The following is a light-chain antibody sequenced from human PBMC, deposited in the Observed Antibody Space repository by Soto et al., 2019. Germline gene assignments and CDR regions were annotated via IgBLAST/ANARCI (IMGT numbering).Light chain of an antibody. Sequence: DIRMTQSPSPLSASVGDRVTITCRASESISYWLDWLQLKPGKAPKVLIYKATTLGSGVPSRFSGSGSGTEFTLTINSLQPDDFETYYCQHYNSYPLTYVVGTKVEIK. V-gene: IGKV1-5*03. CDR2: KAT. CDR3: QHYNSYPLT. CDR1: ESISYW. J-gene: IGKJ4*01.